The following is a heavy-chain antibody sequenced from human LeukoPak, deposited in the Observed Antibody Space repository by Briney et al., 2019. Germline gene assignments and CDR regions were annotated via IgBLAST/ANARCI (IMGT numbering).Heavy chain of an antibody. Sequence: GGSLRLSCAASGFTFSSYSMNWVRQAPGKGLEWVSSISSSSSYIYYADSAKGRFTISRDNAKNSLYLQMNSLRAEDTAVYYCARAYGGVINLDYRGQGTLVTVSS. CDR1: GFTFSSYS. J-gene: IGHJ4*02. V-gene: IGHV3-21*01. D-gene: IGHD3-16*01. CDR2: ISSSSSYI. CDR3: ARAYGGVINLDY.